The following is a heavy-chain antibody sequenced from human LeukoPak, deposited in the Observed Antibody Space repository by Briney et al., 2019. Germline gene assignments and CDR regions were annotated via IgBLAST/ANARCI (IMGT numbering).Heavy chain of an antibody. CDR2: IYYSGST. CDR1: GGSISSYY. J-gene: IGHJ4*02. V-gene: IGHV4-59*08. Sequence: PSETLSLTCTVSGGSISSYYWSWIRQPPGKGLEWIGYIYYSGSTNYNPSLKSRVTISVDTSKNQFSLKLSSVTAADTAVYYCARHYYDFWSGPVDYWGQGTLVTVSS. CDR3: ARHYYDFWSGPVDY. D-gene: IGHD3-3*01.